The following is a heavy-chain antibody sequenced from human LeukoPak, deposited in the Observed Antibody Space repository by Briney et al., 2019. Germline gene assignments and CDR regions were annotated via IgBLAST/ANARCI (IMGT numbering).Heavy chain of an antibody. Sequence: PSETLSLTCAVYGGSFSGYYWSWIRQPPGKGLEWIGEINHSGSTNYNPSLKSQVTISVDTSKNQFSLKLTSVTAADTAVYYCTRAASSGPLFTYHMDVWGKGTTVTVSS. V-gene: IGHV4-34*01. J-gene: IGHJ6*03. D-gene: IGHD3-22*01. CDR2: INHSGST. CDR1: GGSFSGYY. CDR3: TRAASSGPLFTYHMDV.